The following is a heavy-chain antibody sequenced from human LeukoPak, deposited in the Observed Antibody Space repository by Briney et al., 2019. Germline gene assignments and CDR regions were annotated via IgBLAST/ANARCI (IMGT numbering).Heavy chain of an antibody. CDR3: AKDLEWFLTVPYFDY. CDR2: ISGSGGST. D-gene: IGHD3-3*01. CDR1: GFTFSSYA. V-gene: IGHV3-23*01. J-gene: IGHJ4*02. Sequence: GGSLRLSCAGSGFTFSSYAMGWVRQAPGKGLEWVSAISGSGGSTYYADSVKGRFTISRDNSKNTLYLQMNSLRAEDTAVYYCAKDLEWFLTVPYFDYWGQGTLVTVSS.